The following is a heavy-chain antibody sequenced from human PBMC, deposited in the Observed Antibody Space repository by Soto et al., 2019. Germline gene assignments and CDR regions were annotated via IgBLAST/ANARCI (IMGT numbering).Heavy chain of an antibody. V-gene: IGHV4-34*01. CDR1: GGSLTGYY. CDR3: ARGQEGIVATH. J-gene: IGHJ4*02. CDR2: VKDGGST. D-gene: IGHD5-12*01. Sequence: QVQLQQWGAGLLKPSETLSLTCTVNGGSLTGYYWSWIRQPPGKGLEWIGEVKDGGSTNYSPSLRGRVSIPADTSKNHFPLRLNSVTAADPAVYFCARGQEGIVATHWDQGALVTVSS.